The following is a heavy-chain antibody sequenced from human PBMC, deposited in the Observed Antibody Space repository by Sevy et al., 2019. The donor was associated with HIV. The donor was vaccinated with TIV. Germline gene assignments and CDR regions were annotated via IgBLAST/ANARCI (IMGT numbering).Heavy chain of an antibody. D-gene: IGHD3-10*01. CDR2: IWYDGSSK. CDR1: GFTFSSYG. CDR3: ARDKLLPFTVTMVRGALSYYFDS. V-gene: IGHV3-33*01. J-gene: IGHJ4*02. Sequence: GGSLRLSCAASGFTFSSYGMHWVRQAPGKGLEWVAVIWYDGSSKCYADSVKGRFTVSRDNSKNTLYLQMNSLRAEDTAVYYCARDKLLPFTVTMVRGALSYYFDSWGQGTLGTVSS.